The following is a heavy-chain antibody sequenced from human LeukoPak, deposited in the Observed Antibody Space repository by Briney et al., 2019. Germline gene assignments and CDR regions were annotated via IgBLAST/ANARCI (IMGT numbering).Heavy chain of an antibody. V-gene: IGHV1-24*01. CDR3: TTGVFSGPKGLLWFGEYLGNWFDP. CDR1: GYTLTELS. D-gene: IGHD3-10*01. CDR2: FVPEDGET. J-gene: IGHJ5*02. Sequence: ASVKVSCKVSGYTLTELSMHWVRQAPGKGLEWMGGFVPEDGETIYAQKFQGRVTMTEDTSTDTAYMELSSLRSEDTAVYYCTTGVFSGPKGLLWFGEYLGNWFDPWGQGTLVTVSS.